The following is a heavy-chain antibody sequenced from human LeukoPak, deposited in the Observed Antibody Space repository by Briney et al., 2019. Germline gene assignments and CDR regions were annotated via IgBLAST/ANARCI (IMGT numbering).Heavy chain of an antibody. Sequence: SETLSLTCAVSGYSISSYYWSWIRQPPGKGLEWLGYIYYSGSTNYNPSLRSRVSISVDTSKNQFSLKLSSVTAADTAVYYCARGRGGGGSSNNWFDPWGQGTLVTVSS. CDR1: GYSISSYY. CDR2: IYYSGST. CDR3: ARGRGGGGSSNNWFDP. D-gene: IGHD2-15*01. J-gene: IGHJ5*02. V-gene: IGHV4-59*01.